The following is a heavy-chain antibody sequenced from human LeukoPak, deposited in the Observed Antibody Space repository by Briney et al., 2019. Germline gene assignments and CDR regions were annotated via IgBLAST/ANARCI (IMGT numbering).Heavy chain of an antibody. D-gene: IGHD1-26*01. CDR2: ISWNSGSI. CDR1: GFTFDDYA. J-gene: IGHJ4*02. V-gene: IGHV3-9*01. Sequence: GRSLRLSCAASGFTFDDYAMHWVRQAPGKGLEWVSGISWNSGSIGYADSVKGRFTISRDNAKNSLYLQMNSLRAEDTALYYCAKAPGREWELDYWGQGTLVTVSS. CDR3: AKAPGREWELDY.